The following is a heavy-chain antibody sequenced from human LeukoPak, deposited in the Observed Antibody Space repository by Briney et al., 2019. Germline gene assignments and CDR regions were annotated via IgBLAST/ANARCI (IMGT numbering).Heavy chain of an antibody. CDR2: ISGNGGTT. J-gene: IGHJ4*02. CDR1: GFSFGSYG. V-gene: IGHV3-48*04. CDR3: ARDLDSGNYFFAY. Sequence: GGSLRLPCAASGFSFGSYGLSWVRQAPGKGPQWVSYISGNGGTTHYADSVEGRFTISRDNAKNSLYLQMSSLRAEDTAVYYCARDLDSGNYFFAYWGQGTPVTVSS. D-gene: IGHD3-22*01.